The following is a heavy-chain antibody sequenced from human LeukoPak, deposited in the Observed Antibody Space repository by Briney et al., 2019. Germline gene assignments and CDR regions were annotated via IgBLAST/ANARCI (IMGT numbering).Heavy chain of an antibody. V-gene: IGHV4-39*01. CDR2: IYYSGST. Sequence: PSETLSLTCTVPGGSISSNSYYWGWIRQPPEKGLEWIGSIYYSGSTYYNPSLKSRVTISVDTSKNQFSLKLSSVTAADTAVYYCASGGKNKVGAIYPDAFDIWGQGTMVTVSS. CDR3: ASGGKNKVGAIYPDAFDI. CDR1: GGSISSNSYY. D-gene: IGHD1-26*01. J-gene: IGHJ3*02.